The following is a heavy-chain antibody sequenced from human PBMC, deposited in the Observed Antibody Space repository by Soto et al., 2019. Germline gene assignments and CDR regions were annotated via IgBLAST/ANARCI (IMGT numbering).Heavy chain of an antibody. CDR2: IYYDGTT. CDR1: GDSISNNAYY. D-gene: IGHD2-2*01. J-gene: IGHJ4*02. V-gene: IGHV4-39*01. Sequence: QLEMQASGPGLVRPSETLSLTCGVSGDSISNNAYYLGWIRQPPGKGLEWIGSIYYDGTTYYSPSIKSLVPIPLDTSMNQFSLKVTSVSAADTAMYYCARQATTSWSYWGQGSLVTVSS. CDR3: ARQATTSWSY.